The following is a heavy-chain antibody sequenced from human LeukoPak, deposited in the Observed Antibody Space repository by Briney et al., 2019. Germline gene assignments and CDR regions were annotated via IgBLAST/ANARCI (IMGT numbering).Heavy chain of an antibody. D-gene: IGHD6-13*01. CDR1: GFTFSSYW. CDR3: AREGGKIAAAGTDY. CDR2: IKQDGSEK. V-gene: IGHV3-7*01. J-gene: IGHJ4*02. Sequence: PGGSLRLSCAASGFTFSSYWMSWVRQAPGKGLEWVANIKQDGSEKYYVDSVKGRFTISRDNAKNSLYLQMNSLRAEDTAVYYCAREGGKIAAAGTDYWGQGTLVTVSS.